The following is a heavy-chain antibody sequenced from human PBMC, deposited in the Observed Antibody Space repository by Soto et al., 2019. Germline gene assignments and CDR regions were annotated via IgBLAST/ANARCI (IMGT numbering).Heavy chain of an antibody. D-gene: IGHD5-18*01. Sequence: GASVKVSCKASGGTFSSYAISWVRQAPGQGLEWMGGIIPIFGTANYAQKFQGRVTITADESTSTAYMELSSLRSEDTAVYYCARDPPLGYSYHPIDYYYYGMDVWGQGTTVTVSS. V-gene: IGHV1-69*13. CDR1: GGTFSSYA. CDR2: IIPIFGTA. J-gene: IGHJ6*02. CDR3: ARDPPLGYSYHPIDYYYYGMDV.